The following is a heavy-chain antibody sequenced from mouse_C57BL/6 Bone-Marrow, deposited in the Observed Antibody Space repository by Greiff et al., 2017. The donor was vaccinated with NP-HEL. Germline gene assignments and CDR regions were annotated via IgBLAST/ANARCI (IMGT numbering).Heavy chain of an antibody. CDR2: IYPRRGNT. CDR3: ARRGFITSLSYYFDY. CDR1: GYTFTSYG. Sequence: VQLQQSGAELARPGASVKLSCKASGYTFTSYGISWVKQRTGQGLEWIGEIYPRRGNTYYNEKFKGKATLTADKSASTAYRELRSLTSEDSAVYFCARRGFITSLSYYFDYWGQGTTLTVSS. D-gene: IGHD1-1*01. V-gene: IGHV1-81*01. J-gene: IGHJ2*01.